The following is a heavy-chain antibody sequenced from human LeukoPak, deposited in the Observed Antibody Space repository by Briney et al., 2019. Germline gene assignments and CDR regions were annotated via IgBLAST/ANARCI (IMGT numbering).Heavy chain of an antibody. CDR1: GFTFRSFA. D-gene: IGHD3-9*01. CDR3: AKDGGEYYDILTGYYPRLYYMDG. V-gene: IGHV3-30*18. Sequence: GRSLRLSCAASGFTFRSFAMHWVRQAPGKGLEWVAVISYDGSNKKYADSVKGRFTISRDNSKNTLYLQMNSLRAEDTAVYYCAKDGGEYYDILTGYYPRLYYMDGWGKGTTVTISS. CDR2: ISYDGSNK. J-gene: IGHJ6*03.